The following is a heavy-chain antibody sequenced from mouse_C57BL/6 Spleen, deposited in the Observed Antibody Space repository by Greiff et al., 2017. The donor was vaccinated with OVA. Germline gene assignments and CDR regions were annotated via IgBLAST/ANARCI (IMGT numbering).Heavy chain of an antibody. CDR3: AKAQATYYFDY. CDR2: INPYNGGT. D-gene: IGHD3-2*02. V-gene: IGHV1-19*01. CDR1: GYTFTDYY. J-gene: IGHJ2*01. Sequence: VQLKQSGPVLVKPGASVKMSCKASGYTFTDYYMNWVKQSHGKSLEWIGVINPYNGGTSSNQKFKGKATLTVDKSYSTAYMELNSLTSEDSAVYYCAKAQATYYFDYWGQGTTLTVSS.